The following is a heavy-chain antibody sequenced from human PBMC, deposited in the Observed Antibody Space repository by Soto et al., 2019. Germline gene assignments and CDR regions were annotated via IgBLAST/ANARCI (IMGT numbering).Heavy chain of an antibody. CDR1: GYSFTSYW. D-gene: IGHD2-2*01. CDR2: IYPGDSDT. Sequence: GESLKISCEASGYSFTSYWIGWVRQMPGKGLEWMGIIYPGDSDTRYSPSFQGQVAMSVDKSISTAYLQWNSLKASDTAMYYCARHGGRLIAPACWGQGTLVTVSS. V-gene: IGHV5-51*01. J-gene: IGHJ4*02. CDR3: ARHGGRLIAPAC.